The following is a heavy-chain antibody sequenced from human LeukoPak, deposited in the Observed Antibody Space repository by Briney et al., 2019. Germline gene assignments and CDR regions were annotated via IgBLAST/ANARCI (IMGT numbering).Heavy chain of an antibody. CDR3: AKVLSRYYYGSGSYYFDY. CDR1: RFTFSDYY. CDR2: ISSTGATI. Sequence: KAGGSLRLSCAASRFTFSDYYMSWVRQAPGKGLEWISYISSTGATIHYADSVKGRFTVSRDNANSSLYLQLNSLRAEDTALYYCAKVLSRYYYGSGSYYFDYWGQGTLVTVSS. D-gene: IGHD3-10*01. V-gene: IGHV3-11*01. J-gene: IGHJ4*02.